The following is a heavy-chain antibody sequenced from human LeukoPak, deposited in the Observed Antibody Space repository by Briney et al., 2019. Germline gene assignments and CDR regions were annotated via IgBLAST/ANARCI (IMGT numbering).Heavy chain of an antibody. V-gene: IGHV3-9*01. J-gene: IGHJ6*02. CDR3: AKAGGTAKAGEPLVIYGMDV. Sequence: PGRSLKLSCAASGFTFDDYAMHWVRQAPGKGLAWVSGISWNSDSIVYADSVKGRFTISRDNAKNSLYLQMNSLRAEDTALYYCAKAGGTAKAGEPLVIYGMDVWGQGTTVTVSS. CDR1: GFTFDDYA. CDR2: ISWNSDSI. D-gene: IGHD4-23*01.